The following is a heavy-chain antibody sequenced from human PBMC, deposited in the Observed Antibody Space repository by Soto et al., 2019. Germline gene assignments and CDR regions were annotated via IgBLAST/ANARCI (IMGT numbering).Heavy chain of an antibody. Sequence: GGSLRRSWAASGFTFSNAWMSWVRQAPGKGLEWVGRIKSKTDGGTTDYAAPVKGRFTISRDDSKNTLYLQMNSLKTEDTAVYYCTKDPFLWFGDGMDVWGQGTTVTVSS. V-gene: IGHV3-15*01. CDR2: IKSKTDGGTT. D-gene: IGHD3-10*01. CDR3: TKDPFLWFGDGMDV. J-gene: IGHJ6*02. CDR1: GFTFSNAW.